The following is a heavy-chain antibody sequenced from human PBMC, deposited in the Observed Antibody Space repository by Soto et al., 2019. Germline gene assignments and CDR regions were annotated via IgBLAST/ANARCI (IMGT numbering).Heavy chain of an antibody. V-gene: IGHV5-10-1*01. CDR2: IDPSDSYT. CDR1: GYSFTSYW. CDR3: AKKGVETYHLDY. D-gene: IGHD1-1*01. Sequence: GESLKISCKGSGYSFTSYWINWVRQMPGKGLEWMGRIDPSDSYTNYTPSFQGHVTISADKSISTASLQWSSLKASDTAVYYCAKKGVETYHLDYGAQGPLVTVSS. J-gene: IGHJ4*02.